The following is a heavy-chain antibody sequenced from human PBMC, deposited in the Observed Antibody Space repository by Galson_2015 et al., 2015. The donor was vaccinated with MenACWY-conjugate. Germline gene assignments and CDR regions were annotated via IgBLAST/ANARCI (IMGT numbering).Heavy chain of an antibody. D-gene: IGHD6-19*01. J-gene: IGHJ4*02. CDR2: IRNSGST. Sequence: ETLSLTCTVSGDSISPYYWSWIRQSPGKGLEWIGHIRNSGSTNYNPSLKSRVTISLDTSKNQFSLKLSTVTATDTAVYYCARLGSGWCGVDYWGQGTLVTVSS. CDR3: ARLGSGWCGVDY. V-gene: IGHV4-59*08. CDR1: GDSISPYY.